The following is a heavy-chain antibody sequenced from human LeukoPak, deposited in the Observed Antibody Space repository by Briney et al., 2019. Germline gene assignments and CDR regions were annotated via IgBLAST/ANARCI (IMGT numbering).Heavy chain of an antibody. J-gene: IGHJ4*02. CDR2: INHSGST. V-gene: IGHV4-34*01. D-gene: IGHD3-10*01. CDR3: ARGIYGSTSNYFDY. Sequence: SETLSLTCAVYGGSFSGYYWSWIRQPPGKGLEWLGEINHSGSTNYNPSLKSRVTISVDTSKNQFSLKLSSVTAADTAVYYCARGIYGSTSNYFDYWGQGTLVTVSS. CDR1: GGSFSGYY.